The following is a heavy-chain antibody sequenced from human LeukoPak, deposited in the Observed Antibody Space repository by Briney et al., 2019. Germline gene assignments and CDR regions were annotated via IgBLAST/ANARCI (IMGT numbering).Heavy chain of an antibody. Sequence: GGSLRLSCAASGFTFSSYAMSWVRQAPGKGLEWVSAISGSGGSTYYADSVKGRFTISRDNSKNTLYLQMNSLRAEDTAVYYCAKHGGTYYDFWSGTSPPPDGMDVWGQGTAVTVSS. CDR1: GFTFSSYA. J-gene: IGHJ6*02. CDR3: AKHGGTYYDFWSGTSPPPDGMDV. CDR2: ISGSGGST. D-gene: IGHD3-3*01. V-gene: IGHV3-23*01.